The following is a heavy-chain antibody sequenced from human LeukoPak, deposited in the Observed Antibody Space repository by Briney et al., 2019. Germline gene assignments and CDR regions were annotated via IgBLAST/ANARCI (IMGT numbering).Heavy chain of an antibody. Sequence: GGSLRLSCAASGFTFSSYGMSWVRQAPGKGLEWVSAISGSGGSTYYADSVKGRFTISRDNSKNTLYLQMNSLRAEDTAVYYCAKDSFRFGEFYYYMDVWGKGTTVTVSS. V-gene: IGHV3-23*01. CDR2: ISGSGGST. D-gene: IGHD3-10*01. CDR1: GFTFSSYG. J-gene: IGHJ6*03. CDR3: AKDSFRFGEFYYYMDV.